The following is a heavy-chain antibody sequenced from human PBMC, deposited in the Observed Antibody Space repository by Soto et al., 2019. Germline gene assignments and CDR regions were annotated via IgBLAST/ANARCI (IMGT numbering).Heavy chain of an antibody. D-gene: IGHD5-18*01. CDR1: GGTFSSYT. CDR3: ARDGWVTSDFDY. V-gene: IGHV1-18*01. J-gene: IGHJ4*02. Sequence: GASVKVSCKASGGTFSSYTISWVRQAPGQGLEWMGWISAYNGNTNYAQKLQGRVTMTTDTSTSTAYMELRSLRSDDTAVYYCARDGWVTSDFDYWGQGTLVTVSS. CDR2: ISAYNGNT.